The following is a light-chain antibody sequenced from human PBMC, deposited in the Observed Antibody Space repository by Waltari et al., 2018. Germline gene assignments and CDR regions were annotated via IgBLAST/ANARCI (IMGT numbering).Light chain of an antibody. J-gene: IGKJ2*01. CDR1: QSVRRSR. Sequence: EVVLTQSPATLSLSPGERATLSCRASQSVRRSRVAWYLHKPGQAPRLLIYGASGRATGIPDRFSGSGSGTDFSLTISRVEPEDFAVYYCQQYGSSVMYTFGQGTKLEIK. CDR3: QQYGSSVMYT. V-gene: IGKV3-20*01. CDR2: GAS.